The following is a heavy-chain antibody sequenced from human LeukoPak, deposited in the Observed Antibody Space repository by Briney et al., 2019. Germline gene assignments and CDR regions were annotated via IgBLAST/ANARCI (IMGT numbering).Heavy chain of an antibody. CDR3: AKEGSLSYPTYYYYGMDV. D-gene: IGHD1-26*01. V-gene: IGHV3-23*01. J-gene: IGHJ6*02. Sequence: GGSLRLSCAASGFTFSSYAMSWVRQAPGKGLEWVSAISGSGGSTYYADSVKGRFTISRDNSKNTLYLQMNSLRAEDTAVYYCAKEGSLSYPTYYYYGMDVWGQGTTVTVSS. CDR2: ISGSGGST. CDR1: GFTFSSYA.